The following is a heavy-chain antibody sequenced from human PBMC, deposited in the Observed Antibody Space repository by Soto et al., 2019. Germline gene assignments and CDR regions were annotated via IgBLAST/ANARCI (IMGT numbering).Heavy chain of an antibody. J-gene: IGHJ4*02. CDR1: GFSFSSHW. D-gene: IGHD2-15*01. CDR3: ARGVPNCSSSSCYFDF. V-gene: IGHV3-74*01. CDR2: ISGDGRTT. Sequence: GGSLRLSCAASGFSFSSHWMNWVRQAPGKGLVWVSRISGDGRTTSHADSVKGRITISRDNAKNTLYLQMNSLRVEDTAVYYCARGVPNCSSSSCYFDFWGQGILVTV.